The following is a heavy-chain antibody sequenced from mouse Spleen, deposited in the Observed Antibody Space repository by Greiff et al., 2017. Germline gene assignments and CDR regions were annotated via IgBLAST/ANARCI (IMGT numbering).Heavy chain of an antibody. CDR2: ISSGGSYT. V-gene: IGHV5-9-1*01. Sequence: EVKLVESGGGLVKPGGSLKLSCAASGFTFSSYAMSWVRQTPEKRLEWVATISSGGSYTYYPDSVKGRFTISRDNAKNTLYLQMSSLRSEDTAMYYCARGTTVVPRDYFDYWGQGTTLTVSS. J-gene: IGHJ2*01. D-gene: IGHD1-1*01. CDR1: GFTFSSYA. CDR3: ARGTTVVPRDYFDY.